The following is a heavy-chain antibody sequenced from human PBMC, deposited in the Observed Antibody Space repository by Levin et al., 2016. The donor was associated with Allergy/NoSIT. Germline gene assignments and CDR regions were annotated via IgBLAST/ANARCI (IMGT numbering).Heavy chain of an antibody. V-gene: IGHV4-30-4*01. J-gene: IGHJ3*02. D-gene: IGHD6-13*01. CDR3: ARDHSLVGGAFDI. CDR2: IYYSGST. Sequence: WIRQPPGKGLEWIGYIYYSGSTYYNPSLKSRVTISVDTSKNQFSLKLSSVTAADTAVYYCARDHSLVGGAFDIWGQGTMVTVSS.